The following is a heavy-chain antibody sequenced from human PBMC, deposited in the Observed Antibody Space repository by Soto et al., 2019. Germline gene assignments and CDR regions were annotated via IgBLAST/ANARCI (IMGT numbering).Heavy chain of an antibody. CDR3: ARFLGYADY. J-gene: IGHJ4*02. Sequence: PSETLSLTCTVSGGSSSSGGYCWSWIRQHPGKGLEWIGYIYYSGSTYYNPSLKSRVTISVDTSKNQFSLKLSSVTAADTAVYYCARFLGYADYWGQGTLVTVSS. V-gene: IGHV4-31*03. CDR2: IYYSGST. CDR1: GGSSSSGGYC. D-gene: IGHD5-18*01.